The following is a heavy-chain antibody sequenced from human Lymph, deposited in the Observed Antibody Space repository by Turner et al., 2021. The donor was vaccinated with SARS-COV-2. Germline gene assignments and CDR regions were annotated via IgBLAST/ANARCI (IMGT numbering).Heavy chain of an antibody. Sequence: EVQLVESGGGLVQPGGSRRLSCAASGNTVSSNYMSWVRQAPGKGLVWVSVVYAGGSTFYADSVKGRFTISRDKSKNTLYLQMNRLRAEDTAVYYCARDFREGAFDIWGQGTMVTISS. CDR2: VYAGGST. D-gene: IGHD3-10*01. J-gene: IGHJ3*02. CDR3: ARDFREGAFDI. V-gene: IGHV3-66*01. CDR1: GNTVSSNY.